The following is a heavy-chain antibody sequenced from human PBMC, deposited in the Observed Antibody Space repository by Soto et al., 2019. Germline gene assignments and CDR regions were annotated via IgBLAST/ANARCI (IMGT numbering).Heavy chain of an antibody. CDR1: GFSLTTPGVG. V-gene: IGHV2-5*01. CDR2: IYWNDDE. CDR3: AHRRTYSGSYSFTNWFDP. D-gene: IGHD1-26*01. Sequence: QITLKESGPTLVKPTQTLTLTCTFSGFSLTTPGVGVGWIRQPPGKALEWLGIIYWNDDERYSPSLKSRLTITKETSKNQVVLTMTNMDPVDTATYYCAHRRTYSGSYSFTNWFDPWGPGPLVTVSS. J-gene: IGHJ5*02.